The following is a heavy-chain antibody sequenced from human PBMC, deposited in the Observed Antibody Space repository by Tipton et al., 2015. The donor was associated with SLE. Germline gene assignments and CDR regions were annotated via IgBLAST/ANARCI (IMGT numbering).Heavy chain of an antibody. D-gene: IGHD3-16*01. CDR2: ISDSGSP. CDR1: TGSMKSFF. CDR3: VRDTSVPFRADY. Sequence: TLSLTCSLSTGSMKSFFWTWIRQSPEKGLEWIGEISDSGSPKYNPSFLSRATMSADSSKKNFSLTLTSVTVADTAIYFCVRDTSVPFRADYWGQGTPVTVSS. V-gene: IGHV4-59*12. J-gene: IGHJ4*02.